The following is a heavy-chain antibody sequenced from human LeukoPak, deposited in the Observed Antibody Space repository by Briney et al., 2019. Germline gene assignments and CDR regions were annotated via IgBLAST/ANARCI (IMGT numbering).Heavy chain of an antibody. D-gene: IGHD3-9*01. CDR3: ARELRYFGWGANWFDP. J-gene: IGHJ5*02. CDR2: IDYSGST. CDR1: GGSISSGGYY. Sequence: SQTLSLTCTVPGGSISSGGYYWSWSRQHPGRGREWIVYIDYSGSTYYNPSIKSRLTISVYTSKNQFSRKLGSVTAADTAVYFCARELRYFGWGANWFDPWGQGTLVTVSS. V-gene: IGHV4-31*03.